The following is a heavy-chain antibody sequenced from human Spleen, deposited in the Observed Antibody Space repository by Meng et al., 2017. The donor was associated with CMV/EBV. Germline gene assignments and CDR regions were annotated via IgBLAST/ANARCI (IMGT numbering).Heavy chain of an antibody. CDR2: ISYDGSKK. CDR1: GFTFSSYA. Sequence: GGSLRLSCAASGFTFSSYAMHWVRQAPGKGLEWVAAISYDGSKKYYADSVKGRFTISRDNSKNTLYVQMNSLRAEDTAVYYCAKTMVTSWATYYFDSWGQGTLVTVSS. J-gene: IGHJ4*02. D-gene: IGHD4-17*01. V-gene: IGHV3-30-3*02. CDR3: AKTMVTSWATYYFDS.